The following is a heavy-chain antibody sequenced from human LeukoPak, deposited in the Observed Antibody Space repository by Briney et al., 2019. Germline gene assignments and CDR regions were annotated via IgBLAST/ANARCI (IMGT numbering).Heavy chain of an antibody. CDR2: IYYSGST. V-gene: IGHV4-4*02. J-gene: IGHJ4*02. CDR3: ASLTTVTQGYFDF. D-gene: IGHD4-17*01. CDR1: GGSISNTNW. Sequence: PSETLSLTCGVSGGSISNTNWWTWVRQPPGKGLEWIGYIYYSGSTNYNPSLKSRLTISVDASKNQFSLKLSSVTATDTAVYYCASLTTVTQGYFDFWGQGTLVTVSS.